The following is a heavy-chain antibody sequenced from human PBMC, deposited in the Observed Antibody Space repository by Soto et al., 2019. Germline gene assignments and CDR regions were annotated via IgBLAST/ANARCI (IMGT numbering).Heavy chain of an antibody. D-gene: IGHD2-15*01. CDR2: IFHDGSNK. CDR3: ATLIPGYTIKSRSATGGMDV. J-gene: IGHJ6*02. V-gene: IGHV3-30*03. CDR1: GFTFSNYG. Sequence: QVQLVESGGGVVQPGRSLRLSCAASGFTFSNYGMHWVRRAPGKGLEWMAVIFHDGSNKYYADAVKGRFTISRDNSENTLYLQMNSLITEHPAVYYCATLIPGYTIKSRSATGGMDVWGQGTTVTVSS.